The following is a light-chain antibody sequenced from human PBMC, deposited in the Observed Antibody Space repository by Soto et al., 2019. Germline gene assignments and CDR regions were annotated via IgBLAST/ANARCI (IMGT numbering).Light chain of an antibody. CDR3: QQYDNLPRT. CDR1: QSVSSN. V-gene: IGKV3-15*01. CDR2: GAS. J-gene: IGKJ1*01. Sequence: EIVMTQSPATLSESPGERATLSCRASQSVSSNLAWYQQKPGQAPRLLIYGASTRATGIPARFSGSGSGTEFTLTISSLQPEDFATYYCQQYDNLPRTFGQGTKVDIK.